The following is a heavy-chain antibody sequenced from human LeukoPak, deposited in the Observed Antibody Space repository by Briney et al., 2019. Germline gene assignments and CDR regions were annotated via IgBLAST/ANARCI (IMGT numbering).Heavy chain of an antibody. V-gene: IGHV4-59*08. Sequence: SETLSLTCTVSGGSISSYYWSWIRQPPGKGLEWIGYIYYSGSTNYNPSLKSRVTISVDTSKNQFSLKLGSVTAADTAVYYCARAFGGPEAFDIWGQGTMVTVSS. J-gene: IGHJ3*02. CDR2: IYYSGST. CDR1: GGSISSYY. CDR3: ARAFGGPEAFDI. D-gene: IGHD3-3*01.